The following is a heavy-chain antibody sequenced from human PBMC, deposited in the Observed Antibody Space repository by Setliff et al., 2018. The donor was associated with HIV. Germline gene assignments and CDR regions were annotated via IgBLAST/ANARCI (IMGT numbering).Heavy chain of an antibody. Sequence: PSETLSLTCRVYGGSITSGNYYWGWIRQAPGKGLEWITSMIYGGDTWYNPSLKGRVTIYVDTANNEISLRLSSVTAEDTAVYRCARPHSGRGGGAWFDPWGQGIQVTVSS. CDR2: MIYGGDT. CDR1: GGSITSGNYY. J-gene: IGHJ5*02. D-gene: IGHD6-19*01. CDR3: ARPHSGRGGGAWFDP. V-gene: IGHV4-39*01.